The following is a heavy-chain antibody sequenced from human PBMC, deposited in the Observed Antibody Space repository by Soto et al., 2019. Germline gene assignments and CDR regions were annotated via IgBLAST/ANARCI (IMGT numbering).Heavy chain of an antibody. CDR3: EKGKGSGVTRVGAFEI. CDR1: GFTFSKYA. Sequence: EVQLLESGGGLVQPGGSLRLSCAASGFTFSKYAMSWVRQAPGKGLDWVSGISDSGVTTYSADSVKGRFTISRDNSKNTLYLQMNSTRAEDTAVYYCEKGKGSGVTRVGAFEIWGQGTMVTVSS. J-gene: IGHJ3*02. D-gene: IGHD2-15*01. V-gene: IGHV3-23*01. CDR2: ISDSGVTT.